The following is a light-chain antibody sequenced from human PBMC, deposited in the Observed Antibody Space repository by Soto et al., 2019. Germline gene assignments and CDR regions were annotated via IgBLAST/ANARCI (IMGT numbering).Light chain of an antibody. CDR3: AAWDDSLSGWV. CDR2: RNN. Sequence: QSVLTQPPSASGTPGQRVSISCSGSRSNIGRNYVYWYQQLPGTAPKLLIQRNNERPSGVPDRFSGSKSGTSVSLAISGLRSEDEATYYCAAWDDSLSGWVLGGGTKLTVL. CDR1: RSNIGRNY. J-gene: IGLJ3*02. V-gene: IGLV1-47*01.